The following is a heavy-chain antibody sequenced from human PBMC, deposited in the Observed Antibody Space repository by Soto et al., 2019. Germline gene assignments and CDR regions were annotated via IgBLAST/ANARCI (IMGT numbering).Heavy chain of an antibody. CDR2: ISAYNGNT. V-gene: IGHV1-18*01. CDR1: GYTFTSYG. J-gene: IGHJ4*02. Sequence: ASVKVSCKASGYTFTSYGISWVRQAPGQGLEWMGWISAYNGNTKYAQKLQGRVTMTTGTSTSTAYMELRSSVTAADTAVYYCAREPLTRGQRTLVTVSS. CDR3: AREPLT.